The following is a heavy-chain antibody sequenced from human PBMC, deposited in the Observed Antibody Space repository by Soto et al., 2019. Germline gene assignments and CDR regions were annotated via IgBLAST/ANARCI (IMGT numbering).Heavy chain of an antibody. CDR2: FHSSGST. V-gene: IGHV4-30-4*01. CDR3: ASIWFGDFDY. Sequence: QVQLQESGPGLVKPSQTLSLTCTVSGGSISSADYYWSWIREPPGKGLEWVGYFHSSGSTYKDPSPKTPVTFSVDTSKNPSSMTLDSVDAADTAVYSCASIWFGDFDYWCHVTLVTVSS. CDR1: GGSISSADYY. D-gene: IGHD3-10*01. J-gene: IGHJ4*01.